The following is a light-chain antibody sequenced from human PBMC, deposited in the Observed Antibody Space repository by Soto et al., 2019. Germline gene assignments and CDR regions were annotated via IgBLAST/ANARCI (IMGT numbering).Light chain of an antibody. V-gene: IGLV2-23*02. CDR2: EAT. J-gene: IGLJ3*02. CDR1: SSDVGGFNL. Sequence: QSALTQPASVSGSPGQSITISCTGTSSDVGGFNLVSWYQQHPGKVPKLMIYEATKRPSGVSNRFSGSKSGNTASMTISGLQAEDEADYYCCSYALSSTVLFGGGTKVTVL. CDR3: CSYALSSTVL.